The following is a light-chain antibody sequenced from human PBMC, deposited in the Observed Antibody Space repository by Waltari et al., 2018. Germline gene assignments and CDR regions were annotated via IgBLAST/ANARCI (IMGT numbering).Light chain of an antibody. CDR2: KSS. V-gene: IGKV1-5*03. CDR1: QSISAY. CDR3: QQYNIYPLT. J-gene: IGKJ4*01. Sequence: DIQMTQSPSTLSASVGDRVTITCRASQSISAYLAWYQQKPGKAPKLLIYKSSTVESGVPSSFSGSGSGTEFTLTISGLQPDDFATYYCQQYNIYPLTFGGGTKVEIK.